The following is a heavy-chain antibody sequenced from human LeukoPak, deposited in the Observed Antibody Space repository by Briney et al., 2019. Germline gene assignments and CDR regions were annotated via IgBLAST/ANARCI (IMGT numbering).Heavy chain of an antibody. CDR1: GYTLTELS. V-gene: IGHV1-24*01. D-gene: IGHD3-10*01. Sequence: ASVKVSCKVSGYTLTELSMHWVRQAPGKGLEWMGGFDPEDGETIYAQKFQGRATMTEDTSTDTAYMELSSLRSEDTAVYYCARDLGQYYYGSGSFWVIWGQGTMVTVSS. CDR2: FDPEDGET. CDR3: ARDLGQYYYGSGSFWVI. J-gene: IGHJ3*02.